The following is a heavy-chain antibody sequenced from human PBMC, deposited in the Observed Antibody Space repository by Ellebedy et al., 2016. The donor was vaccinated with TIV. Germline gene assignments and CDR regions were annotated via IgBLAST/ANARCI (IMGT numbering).Heavy chain of an antibody. V-gene: IGHV3-66*04. J-gene: IGHJ4*02. CDR3: ARRCIVGVTGVY. Sequence: GESLKISCAASGFTVSNNYMSWVRQAPGKGLEWVSLIYSGGGTYYADSVKGRFTMSRDNSKNTVYLQMNSLRAEDTAVYYCARRCIVGVTGVYWGQGTLVTVSS. CDR2: IYSGGGT. CDR1: GFTVSNNY. D-gene: IGHD1-26*01.